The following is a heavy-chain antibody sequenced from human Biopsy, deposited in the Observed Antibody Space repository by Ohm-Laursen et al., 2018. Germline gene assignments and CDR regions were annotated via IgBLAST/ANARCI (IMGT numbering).Heavy chain of an antibody. V-gene: IGHV1-8*01. CDR3: ARWETTLGRSLDS. D-gene: IGHD1-26*01. CDR2: MSPNTGNT. CDR1: GYTFTSHD. Sequence: ATVKISCKASGYTFTSHDINWVRQATGQGLEWMGWMSPNTGNTVYAQRFQDRVTMTSDTSTGTAYMELTSLTSDDTAVYFCARWETTLGRSLDSWGQGTLVAVSS. J-gene: IGHJ4*02.